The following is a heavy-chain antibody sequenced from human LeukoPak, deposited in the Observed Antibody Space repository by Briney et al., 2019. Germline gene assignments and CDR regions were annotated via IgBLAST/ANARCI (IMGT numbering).Heavy chain of an antibody. CDR1: GFTFSSYA. D-gene: IGHD3-22*01. Sequence: PGRSLRLSCAASGFTFSSYAMHWVRQAPGKGLEWVAVISYDGSNKYYADSVKGRFTISRDNSKNTLYLQMNSLRAEDMAVYYCARDWSNVVTAIWGQGTLVTVSS. V-gene: IGHV3-30-3*01. J-gene: IGHJ4*02. CDR2: ISYDGSNK. CDR3: ARDWSNVVTAI.